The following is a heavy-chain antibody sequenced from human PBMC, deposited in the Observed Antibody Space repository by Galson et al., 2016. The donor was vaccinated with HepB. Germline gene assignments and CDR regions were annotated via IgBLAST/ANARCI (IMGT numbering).Heavy chain of an antibody. D-gene: IGHD3-16*01. V-gene: IGHV1-69*13. CDR3: ARDRGGILDY. Sequence: SVKVSCKASGGTFSNNAISWVRQAPGQGLEWMGGIIPMFGTTNYAQGFQGRAKITADDSTSTAYMDLSSLRSEDTAVYFCARDRGGILDYWGQGTLVIVSS. J-gene: IGHJ4*02. CDR2: IIPMFGTT. CDR1: GGTFSNNA.